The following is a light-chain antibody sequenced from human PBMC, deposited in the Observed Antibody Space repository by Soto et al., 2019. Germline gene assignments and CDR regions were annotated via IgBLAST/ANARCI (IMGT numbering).Light chain of an antibody. CDR1: GSNIGAGYD. CDR3: QSYDSSLSVFYV. CDR2: GNI. Sequence: QAVVTQPPSVSGAPGQRVTISCTGSGSNIGAGYDVHWYQQLPGTAPKLLIYGNINRPSGVPDRFSGSKSGTSASLAITGLHAEDEADYYCQSYDSSLSVFYVFGTGTQLTVL. J-gene: IGLJ1*01. V-gene: IGLV1-40*01.